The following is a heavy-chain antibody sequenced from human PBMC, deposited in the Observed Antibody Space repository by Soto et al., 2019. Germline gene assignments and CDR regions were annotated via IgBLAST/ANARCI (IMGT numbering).Heavy chain of an antibody. D-gene: IGHD6-19*01. CDR1: GYTFNTYG. V-gene: IGHV1-18*01. Sequence: ASVKVSCKTSGYTFNTYGINWVRQAPGQGLELMGWISAYDGKTTYAEKFQGRVTLTTDTSTSTAYMELRSLRSDDTAVYYCARPLVAVARTRWFDPWGQGILVTVSS. CDR2: ISAYDGKT. J-gene: IGHJ5*02. CDR3: ARPLVAVARTRWFDP.